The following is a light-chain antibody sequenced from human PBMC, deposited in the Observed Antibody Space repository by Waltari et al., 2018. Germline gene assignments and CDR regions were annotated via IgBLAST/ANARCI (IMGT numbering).Light chain of an antibody. V-gene: IGKV1-33*01. CDR2: DTS. CDR1: RDITDY. CDR3: QQFDSLPFT. Sequence: DIQMTQSPSSLSASLVDRVTISCQASRDITDYLNWYHQKPGKAPSLLIYDTSNLESGVPSRFSGTGSGTHFTLTLSSLQPEDIGTYYCQQFDSLPFTFGPGTKVD. J-gene: IGKJ3*01.